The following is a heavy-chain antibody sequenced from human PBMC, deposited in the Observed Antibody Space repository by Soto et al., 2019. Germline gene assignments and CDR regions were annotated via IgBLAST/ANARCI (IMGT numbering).Heavy chain of an antibody. Sequence: SETLSLTCSVSGGSISGSYWSWIRQPPGKELELVAYIYYTGSAYYNPSLKSRLSMSIDTSKNQFSLKMTSVTDADTAMYYCAKVGRIAAAGTWFDPWGQGTPVTVSS. V-gene: IGHV4-59*01. CDR3: AKVGRIAAAGTWFDP. J-gene: IGHJ5*02. D-gene: IGHD6-13*01. CDR1: GGSISGSY. CDR2: IYYTGSA.